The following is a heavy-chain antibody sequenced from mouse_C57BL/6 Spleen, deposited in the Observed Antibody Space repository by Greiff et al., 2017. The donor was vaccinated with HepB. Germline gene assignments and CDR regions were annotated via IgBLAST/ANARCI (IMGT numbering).Heavy chain of an antibody. CDR3: TTDSHGAMDY. V-gene: IGHV14-1*01. CDR2: IDPEDGDT. J-gene: IGHJ4*01. CDR1: GFNIKDYY. D-gene: IGHD2-12*01. Sequence: EVQLQQSGAELVRPGASVKLSCTASGFNIKDYYMHWVKQRPEQGLEWIGRIDPEDGDTEYAPKFQGKATMTADTSSNTAYLQLSRLTSEATAVYYCTTDSHGAMDYWGQGTSVTVSS.